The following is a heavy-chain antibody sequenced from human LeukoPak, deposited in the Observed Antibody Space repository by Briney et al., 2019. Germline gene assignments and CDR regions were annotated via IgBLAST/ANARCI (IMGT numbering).Heavy chain of an antibody. J-gene: IGHJ4*02. CDR3: ARQRAFDV. CDR1: GLSVSNNY. Sequence: PGGSLRLSCAASGLSVSNNYMSWVRQAPGKGLEWVSVIYSGGSTDCADSVNGRFTISRDNIKNTLYLQMNNLRAEDTAVYYCARQRAFDVWGQGTLVTVSS. D-gene: IGHD3-9*01. V-gene: IGHV3-66*04. CDR2: IYSGGST.